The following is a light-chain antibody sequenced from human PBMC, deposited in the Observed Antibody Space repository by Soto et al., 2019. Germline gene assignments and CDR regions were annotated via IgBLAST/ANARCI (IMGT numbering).Light chain of an antibody. V-gene: IGLV2-23*01. CDR3: CSYAGNNIYV. Sequence: QSVLTQPASVSGSPGQSITISCTGTFSDVGSYNLVSWYQHHPGKAPKLIIYEGTNRPSGVSHRFSGSKSGNTASLTISGLQAEDEADYFCCSYAGNNIYVFGTETKLTVL. CDR1: FSDVGSYNL. J-gene: IGLJ1*01. CDR2: EGT.